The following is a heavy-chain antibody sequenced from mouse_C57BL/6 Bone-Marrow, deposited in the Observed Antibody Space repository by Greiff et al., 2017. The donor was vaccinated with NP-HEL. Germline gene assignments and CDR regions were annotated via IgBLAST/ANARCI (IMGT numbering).Heavy chain of an antibody. CDR1: GYTFTSYW. V-gene: IGHV1-69*01. D-gene: IGHD2-2*01. J-gene: IGHJ3*01. Sequence: QVQLQQPGAELVMPGASVKLSCKASGYTFTSYWMHWVKQRPGQGLEWIGEIDPSDRYTNYNQKFKGKSTLPVDKSSSTAYMQLRSLTSEDSAVYYCARGYYGYDEGAWFAYWGQGTLVTVSA. CDR2: IDPSDRYT. CDR3: ARGYYGYDEGAWFAY.